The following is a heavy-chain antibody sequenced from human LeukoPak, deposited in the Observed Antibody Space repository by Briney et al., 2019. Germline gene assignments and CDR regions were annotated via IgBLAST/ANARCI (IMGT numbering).Heavy chain of an antibody. CDR3: AKARYDGEVMIAATDY. D-gene: IGHD2-15*01. V-gene: IGHV3-30*18. CDR2: ISYDGSNK. J-gene: IGHJ4*02. Sequence: GGSLRLSCAASGFTFSNGMHWVRQAPGKGLEWVAFISYDGSNKYYADSVKGRFTISRDNSKNTLYLQMNNLRADDTAVYYCAKARYDGEVMIAATDYWGQGTLVTVSS. CDR1: GFTFSNG.